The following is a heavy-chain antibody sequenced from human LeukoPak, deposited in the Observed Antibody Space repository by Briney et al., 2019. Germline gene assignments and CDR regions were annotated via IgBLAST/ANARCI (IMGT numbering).Heavy chain of an antibody. J-gene: IGHJ4*02. V-gene: IGHV1-69*01. CDR1: GGTFSSYA. D-gene: IGHD3-16*02. Sequence: GASVKVSCKXSGGTFSSYAISWVRQAPGQGLEWMGGIIPIFGTANYAQKFQGRVTITADESTSTAYMELSSLRSEDTAVYYCATYIWGSYRYTRFDYWGQGTLVTVSS. CDR2: IIPIFGTA. CDR3: ATYIWGSYRYTRFDY.